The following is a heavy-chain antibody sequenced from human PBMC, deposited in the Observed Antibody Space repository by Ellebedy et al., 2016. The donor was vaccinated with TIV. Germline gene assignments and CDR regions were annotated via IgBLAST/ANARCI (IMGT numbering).Heavy chain of an antibody. V-gene: IGHV1-69*02. D-gene: IGHD2-21*02. Sequence: KISCKGSGYSFEYYWISWVRQAPGQGLEWMGRIIPILGLANDAQKFQGRVTITADKTKNTAYMELSSLRSDDTAVYYCATGCGADCYSDNWGQGTLVTVSS. CDR1: GYSFEYYW. J-gene: IGHJ4*02. CDR2: IIPILGLA. CDR3: ATGCGADCYSDN.